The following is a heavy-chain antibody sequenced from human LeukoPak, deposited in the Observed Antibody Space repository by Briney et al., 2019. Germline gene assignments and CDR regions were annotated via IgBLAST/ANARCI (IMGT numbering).Heavy chain of an antibody. Sequence: PGGPLRLSCAASGFTFSSYSMNWVRQAPGKGLEWVSSISSGSSYIYYADSVKGRFTISRDNAKNSLYLQMNSLRADDTAVYYCARASDRYGMDVWGQGTTVTVSS. CDR2: ISSGSSYI. J-gene: IGHJ6*02. D-gene: IGHD3-22*01. CDR1: GFTFSSYS. CDR3: ARASDRYGMDV. V-gene: IGHV3-21*01.